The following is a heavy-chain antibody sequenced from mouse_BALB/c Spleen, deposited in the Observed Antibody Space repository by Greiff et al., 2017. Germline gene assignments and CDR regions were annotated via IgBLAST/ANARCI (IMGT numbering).Heavy chain of an antibody. CDR1: GFTFSSFG. Sequence: DVHLVESGGGLVQPGGSRKLSCAASGFTFSSFGMHWVRQAPEKGLEWVAYISSGSSTIYYADTVKGRFTISRDNPKNTLFLQMTSLRSEDTAMYYCARPDPPFAYWGQGTLVTVSA. CDR3: ARPDPPFAY. V-gene: IGHV5-17*02. J-gene: IGHJ3*01. CDR2: ISSGSSTI.